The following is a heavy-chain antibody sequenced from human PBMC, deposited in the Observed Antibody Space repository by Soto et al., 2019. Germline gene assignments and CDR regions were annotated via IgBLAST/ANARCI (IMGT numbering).Heavy chain of an antibody. Sequence: QVQLVESGGGVVQPGRSLRLSCAASGFTFSSYAMHWVRQAPGKGLEWVAVISYDGSNKYYADSVKGRFTISRDNSKNTLYLLMNSLRAEDTAVYYCARDLTIGSWGLPAYYGMDVWGQGTTVTVSS. CDR3: ARDLTIGSWGLPAYYGMDV. D-gene: IGHD3-10*01. V-gene: IGHV3-30-3*01. CDR2: ISYDGSNK. J-gene: IGHJ6*02. CDR1: GFTFSSYA.